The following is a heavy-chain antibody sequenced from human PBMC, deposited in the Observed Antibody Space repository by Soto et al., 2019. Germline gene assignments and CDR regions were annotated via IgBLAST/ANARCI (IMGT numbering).Heavy chain of an antibody. D-gene: IGHD6-19*01. CDR3: AKGLMRLYDAFDI. Sequence: ESGGGVVQPGRSLRLSCAASGFTFSSYGMHWVRKAPGKGLEWVAVISYDGSNKYYADSVKGRFTISRDNSKNTLYLQMNSLRAEDTAVYYCAKGLMRLYDAFDIWGQGTMVTVSS. CDR2: ISYDGSNK. V-gene: IGHV3-30*18. J-gene: IGHJ3*02. CDR1: GFTFSSYG.